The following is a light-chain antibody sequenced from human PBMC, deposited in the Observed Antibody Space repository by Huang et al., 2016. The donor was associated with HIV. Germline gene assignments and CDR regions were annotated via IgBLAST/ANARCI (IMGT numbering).Light chain of an antibody. CDR1: QNISKY. V-gene: IGKV1-39*01. CDR3: QQSYGIPRT. Sequence: DIQLTQSPSSLSASVGDTVIITCRASQNISKYLNWYQQVTGRAPKRLIYGTSNLQRGVSLMRFSGRASGTDFTLTITSLQPEDAATYFCQQSYGIPRTFGLGT. J-gene: IGKJ2*01. CDR2: GTS.